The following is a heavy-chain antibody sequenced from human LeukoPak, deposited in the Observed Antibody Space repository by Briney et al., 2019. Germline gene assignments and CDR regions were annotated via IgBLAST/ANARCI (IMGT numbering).Heavy chain of an antibody. V-gene: IGHV3-23*01. CDR3: AKGSSYYYPYFGAVDY. J-gene: IGHJ4*02. Sequence: GGSLRLSCAASGFTFSSYAMSWVRLAPGKGLEWVSAISGSGGSTYYADSVKGRFTISRDNSKNTLYLQMNSLRAEDTAVYYCAKGSSYYYPYFGAVDYWGQGTLVTVSS. CDR2: ISGSGGST. D-gene: IGHD3-22*01. CDR1: GFTFSSYA.